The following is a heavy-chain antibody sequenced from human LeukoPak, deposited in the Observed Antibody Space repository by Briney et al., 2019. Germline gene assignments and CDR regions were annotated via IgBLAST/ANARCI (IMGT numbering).Heavy chain of an antibody. CDR3: ARRDAYCGGDCYNWYFDL. CDR1: GGSISSGGYY. J-gene: IGHJ2*01. D-gene: IGHD2-21*02. Sequence: SETLSLTCTVSGGSISSGGYYWSWIRQHPGKGLEWIGYIYYSGSTYYNPSLKSRVTISVDTSKNQFSLKLSSVTAADTAVYYCARRDAYCGGDCYNWYFDLWGRGTLVTVSS. CDR2: IYYSGST. V-gene: IGHV4-31*03.